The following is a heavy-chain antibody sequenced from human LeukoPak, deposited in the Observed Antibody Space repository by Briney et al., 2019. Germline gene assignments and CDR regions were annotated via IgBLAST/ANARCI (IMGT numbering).Heavy chain of an antibody. CDR3: AKARYCSGGSCYDYFDY. D-gene: IGHD2-15*01. J-gene: IGHJ4*02. Sequence: GGSLRLSCEASGFTFSTFAMTWVRQAPGKGLEWVTAISGGGSSTYYADSVKGRFTISRDNSKNTLYLQMNSLRADDTAVYHCAKARYCSGGSCYDYFDYWGQGTLVTVSS. CDR1: GFTFSTFA. CDR2: ISGGGSST. V-gene: IGHV3-23*01.